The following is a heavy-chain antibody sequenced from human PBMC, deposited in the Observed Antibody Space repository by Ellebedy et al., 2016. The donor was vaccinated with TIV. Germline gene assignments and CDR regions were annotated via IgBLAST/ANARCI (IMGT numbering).Heavy chain of an antibody. D-gene: IGHD3-10*01. CDR1: GYAFHSYD. CDR2: MNPNSGNT. Sequence: ASVKVSXXASGYAFHSYDINWVRQATGQGLEWMGWMNPNSGNTGYAQKFQGRVTVTRNTSISTAYMELSSLRSEDTAVYYCVRGGYYYGSASYYPFDYWGQGTLVTVSS. CDR3: VRGGYYYGSASYYPFDY. J-gene: IGHJ4*02. V-gene: IGHV1-8*01.